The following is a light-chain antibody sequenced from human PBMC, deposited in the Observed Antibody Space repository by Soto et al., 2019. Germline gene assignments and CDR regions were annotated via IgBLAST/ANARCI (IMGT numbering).Light chain of an antibody. CDR3: QQRTNWPIT. Sequence: EIVLTQSPSTLSLSPGERAALSCRASQSGSNYLAWYQQKPCQAPRLLIYDASNMATGIPARFSGSGSGTDFTLTISSLEPEDFAVYYCQQRTNWPITFGQGTRLEIK. V-gene: IGKV3-11*01. CDR2: DAS. CDR1: QSGSNY. J-gene: IGKJ5*01.